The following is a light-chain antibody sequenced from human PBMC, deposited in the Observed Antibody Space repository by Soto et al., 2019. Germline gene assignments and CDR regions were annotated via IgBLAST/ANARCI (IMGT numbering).Light chain of an antibody. CDR1: SSDVGNYNL. V-gene: IGLV2-23*01. CDR2: EGS. J-gene: IGLJ7*01. CDR3: CSYAGSSTAV. Sequence: QSALTQPASVSGSPGQWITISCTGTSSDVGNYNLVSWYQQHPGKAPKLMIYEGSKRPSGVSNRFSGSKSGNTASLTISGLQAEDEADYYCCSYAGSSTAVFGGGTQLTVL.